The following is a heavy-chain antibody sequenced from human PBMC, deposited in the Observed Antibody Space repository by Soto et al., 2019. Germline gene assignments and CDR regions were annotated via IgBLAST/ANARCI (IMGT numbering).Heavy chain of an antibody. CDR3: AKDMNEAAAGGTLAFDI. CDR1: GFTFSSYG. CDR2: ISYDGSNK. Sequence: QVQLVESGGGVVQPGRSLRLSCAASGFTFSSYGMHWVRQAPGTGLEWVAVISYDGSNKYYADSVKGRFTISRDNSQNTLYLQMNSLRAADTAVYYCAKDMNEAAAGGTLAFDIWGQGTMVTVSS. V-gene: IGHV3-30*18. J-gene: IGHJ3*02. D-gene: IGHD6-13*01.